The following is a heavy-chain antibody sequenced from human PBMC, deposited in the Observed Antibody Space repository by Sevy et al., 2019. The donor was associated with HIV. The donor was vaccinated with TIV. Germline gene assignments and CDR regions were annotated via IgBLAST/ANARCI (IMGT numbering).Heavy chain of an antibody. Sequence: SETLSLTCTVSGDSISSFYWSWVRQPAGKGLEWLGRIYFGGSPNYNPSLKSRVTMSLDTSENQVSLKVSSVTAADTAVYYCATAYKWNEAMHTWGQGTLVTVSS. CDR1: GDSISSFY. J-gene: IGHJ4*02. V-gene: IGHV4-4*07. CDR2: IYFGGSP. CDR3: ATAYKWNEAMHT. D-gene: IGHD1-1*01.